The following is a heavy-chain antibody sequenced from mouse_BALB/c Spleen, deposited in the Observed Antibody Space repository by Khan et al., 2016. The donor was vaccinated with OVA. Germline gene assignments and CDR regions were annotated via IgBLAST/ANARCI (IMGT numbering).Heavy chain of an antibody. V-gene: IGHV5-17*02. Sequence: EVELVESGGGLVQTGGSRKLSCAASGFTFSSFGMHWVRQAPEKGLEWVAYISSGSSTIFYADTVKGRFTISRDNPKNTLFLQMTSLRSEDTAMYYCARSFLTMDYWGQGTSVTVSS. CDR2: ISSGSSTI. J-gene: IGHJ4*01. CDR3: ARSFLTMDY. CDR1: GFTFSSFG.